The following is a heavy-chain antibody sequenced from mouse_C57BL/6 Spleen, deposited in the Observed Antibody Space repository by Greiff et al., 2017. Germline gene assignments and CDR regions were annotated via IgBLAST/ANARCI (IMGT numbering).Heavy chain of an antibody. CDR3: TYYDYDVFAY. J-gene: IGHJ3*01. CDR2: IRSKSNNYAT. D-gene: IGHD2-4*01. CDR1: GFSFNTYA. V-gene: IGHV10-1*01. Sequence: EVMLVESGGGLVQPKGSLKLSCAASGFSFNTYAMNWVRQAPGKGLEWVARIRSKSNNYATYYADSVKDRFTISRDDSESMLYLQMNNLKTEDTAMYYCTYYDYDVFAYWGQGTLVTVSA.